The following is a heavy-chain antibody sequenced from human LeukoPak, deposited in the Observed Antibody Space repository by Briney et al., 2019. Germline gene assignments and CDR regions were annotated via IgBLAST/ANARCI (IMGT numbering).Heavy chain of an antibody. Sequence: PAGTLTLSCTASGSTISTYPMTWVRQAPGKGLEWVANIKSDGSENYYANSVKGRFTISRDNANNSLFPQMNGLRGEDTAVYYCARLDGFNYWGQGTLVTVSS. CDR3: ARLDGFNY. V-gene: IGHV3-7*01. CDR2: IKSDGSEN. CDR1: GSTISTYP. D-gene: IGHD5-24*01. J-gene: IGHJ4*02.